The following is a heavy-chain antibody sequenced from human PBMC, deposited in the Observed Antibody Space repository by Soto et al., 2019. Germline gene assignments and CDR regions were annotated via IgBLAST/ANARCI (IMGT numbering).Heavy chain of an antibody. D-gene: IGHD3-22*01. CDR3: EGYSDPYSY. Sequence: TLSLTWTVSSGSISSGGYYWSLSRQHPGKCVEWIGDIYYSGSTYYSPSLKSRVTISVDTSKNQFSLKLSSVTAADTAVYYCEGYSDPYSYWCQETLLTVSS. CDR1: SGSISSGGYY. CDR2: IYYSGST. J-gene: IGHJ4*02. V-gene: IGHV4-31*02.